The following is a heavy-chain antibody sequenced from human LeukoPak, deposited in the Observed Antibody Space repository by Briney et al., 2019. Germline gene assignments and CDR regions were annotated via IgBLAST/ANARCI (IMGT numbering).Heavy chain of an antibody. CDR3: ARVGSSGWYVHPTLDY. V-gene: IGHV1-2*02. J-gene: IGHJ4*02. D-gene: IGHD6-19*01. Sequence: ASVKVSCKASGYTFTGYYMHWVRQAPGQGLEWMGWINPNSGDTNYAQKFQGRVTVTRDTSISKAYMELSWLRSDDTAVYYCARVGSSGWYVHPTLDYWGQGTLVTVSS. CDR2: INPNSGDT. CDR1: GYTFTGYY.